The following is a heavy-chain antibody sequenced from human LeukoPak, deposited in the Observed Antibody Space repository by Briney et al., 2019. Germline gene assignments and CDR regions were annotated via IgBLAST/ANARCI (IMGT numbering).Heavy chain of an antibody. J-gene: IGHJ4*02. Sequence: GGSLRLSCAASGFTFSSYAMSWVRQAPGKGLEWVSAINGSGGSTYYADPVKGRFTISRDNSKNTLYLQMNSLRAEDTAVYYCAKLSSAGVLMVYGGGIDYWGQGTLVTVSS. CDR2: INGSGGST. CDR1: GFTFSSYA. CDR3: AKLSSAGVLMVYGGGIDY. D-gene: IGHD2-8*01. V-gene: IGHV3-23*01.